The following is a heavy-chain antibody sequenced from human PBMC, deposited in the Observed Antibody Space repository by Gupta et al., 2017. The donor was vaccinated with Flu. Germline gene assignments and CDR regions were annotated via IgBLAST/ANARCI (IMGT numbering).Heavy chain of an antibody. Sequence: EVQLLESGGGLVQPGGSLRLSCAASGFTFSSYAMTWVRQAPGKGLEWVSTISGSGGSSYYADSVKGRFTISRDNSKNTLSLQMNSLRAEDTAVYYCAKGGRLYYFDYWGQGTLVTVSS. CDR3: AKGGRLYYFDY. CDR2: ISGSGGSS. V-gene: IGHV3-23*01. D-gene: IGHD2-21*02. CDR1: GFTFSSYA. J-gene: IGHJ4*02.